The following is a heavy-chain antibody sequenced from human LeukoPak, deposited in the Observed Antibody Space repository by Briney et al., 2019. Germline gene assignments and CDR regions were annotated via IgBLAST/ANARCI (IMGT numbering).Heavy chain of an antibody. Sequence: PGGSLRLSCAASGFTFSSYGMSWVRQAPGKGLEWVSAISGSGGSTYYADSVKGRFTISRDNSKNTLYLQMNSLRAEDTAVYYCAKFRVRGVIQYYYYMDVWGKGTTVTISS. CDR3: AKFRVRGVIQYYYYMDV. D-gene: IGHD3-10*01. J-gene: IGHJ6*03. V-gene: IGHV3-23*01. CDR2: ISGSGGST. CDR1: GFTFSSYG.